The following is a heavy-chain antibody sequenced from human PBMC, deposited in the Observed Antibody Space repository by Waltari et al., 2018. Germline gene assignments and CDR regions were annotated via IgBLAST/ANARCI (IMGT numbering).Heavy chain of an antibody. CDR1: GGSISSYY. Sequence: QVQLQESGPGLVKPSETLSLTCTVSGGSISSYYWSWIRQPAGKGLEWIGRIYTSGSTNYNPSLKSRVTMSVDTSKNQFSLKLSSVTAADTAVYYCATFGLDFWSGYYTGRDGYFDLWGRGTLVTVSS. CDR3: ATFGLDFWSGYYTGRDGYFDL. D-gene: IGHD3-3*01. V-gene: IGHV4-4*07. J-gene: IGHJ2*01. CDR2: IYTSGST.